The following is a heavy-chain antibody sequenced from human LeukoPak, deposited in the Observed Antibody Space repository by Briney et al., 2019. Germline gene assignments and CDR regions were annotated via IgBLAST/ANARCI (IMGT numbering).Heavy chain of an antibody. Sequence: GGSLRLFCAASGFTFTTYWMSWIRQAPGKGLEWVANINQDGTDKYYVDSVKGRFTFSRDNAQNSLYLQMSSLRVEDTAVYYCVTYSTGLYKGLEFWGQGTQVTVSS. J-gene: IGHJ4*02. CDR3: VTYSTGLYKGLEF. V-gene: IGHV3-7*03. CDR2: INQDGTDK. D-gene: IGHD2-8*02. CDR1: GFTFTTYW.